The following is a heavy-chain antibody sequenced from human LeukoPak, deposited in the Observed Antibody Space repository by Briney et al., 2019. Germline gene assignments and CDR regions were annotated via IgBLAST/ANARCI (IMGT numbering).Heavy chain of an antibody. CDR2: IGTAGDT. D-gene: IGHD5-24*01. J-gene: IGHJ6*03. V-gene: IGHV3-13*01. CDR3: ARMGYYYYMDV. Sequence: GGSLRLSCAASGFTFSSYDMHWVRQATGKGLEWVSAIGTAGDTYYPVSVKGRFTISRENAKNSLYLQMNSLRAGDTAVYYCARMGYYYYMDVWGKGTTVTVSS. CDR1: GFTFSSYD.